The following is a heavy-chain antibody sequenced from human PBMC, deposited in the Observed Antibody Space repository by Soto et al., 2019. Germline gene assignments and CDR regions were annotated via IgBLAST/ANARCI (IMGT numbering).Heavy chain of an antibody. J-gene: IGHJ4*02. D-gene: IGHD3-10*01. Sequence: QVQLVESGGGVVQPGRSLRLSCAASGFTFSSYGMHWVRQAPGKGLEWVAVISYDGSNKYFADSVKGRFTISRDNSKNTLYLQMNSLRAEDTAVNYCAKDQVHGLWFGELFSYWGQGTLVTVSS. CDR1: GFTFSSYG. CDR2: ISYDGSNK. CDR3: AKDQVHGLWFGELFSY. V-gene: IGHV3-30*18.